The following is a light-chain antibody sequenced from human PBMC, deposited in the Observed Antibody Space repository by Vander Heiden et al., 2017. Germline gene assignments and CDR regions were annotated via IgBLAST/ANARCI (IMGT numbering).Light chain of an antibody. J-gene: IGLJ2*01. CDR3: NSRYSSGNNHVV. V-gene: IGLV3-19*01. CDR2: GKN. CDR1: SLRSYY. Sequence: SSELTQDPAVSVALGQTVRITCQGDSLRSYYARWYQQRPGQAPFLLIYGKNTRLSGTPARFSGSISGNTAALTITGAQAEEEADYYCNSRYSSGNNHVVFGGGTKLTVL.